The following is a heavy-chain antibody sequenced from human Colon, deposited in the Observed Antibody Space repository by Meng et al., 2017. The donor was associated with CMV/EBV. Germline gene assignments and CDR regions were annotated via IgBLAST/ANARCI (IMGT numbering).Heavy chain of an antibody. D-gene: IGHD3/OR15-3a*01. V-gene: IGHV3-30*04. Sequence: GESLKISCAASGFTFSSYAMHWVRQAPGKGLEWVAFISYDGSKKKYADSVTGRFTISRDTPKDTLYLEVNSLKTDDTAIYYCARDKGTGAFDYWGQGSLVTVSS. CDR3: ARDKGTGAFDY. J-gene: IGHJ4*02. CDR2: ISYDGSKK. CDR1: GFTFSSYA.